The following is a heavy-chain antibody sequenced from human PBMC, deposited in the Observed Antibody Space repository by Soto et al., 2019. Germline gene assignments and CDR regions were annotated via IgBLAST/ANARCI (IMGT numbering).Heavy chain of an antibody. CDR1: GFTFSSSA. V-gene: IGHV3-23*01. CDR2: VGGSGGTT. CDR3: AKNCGGDFYTNFDF. J-gene: IGHJ4*02. D-gene: IGHD2-21*02. Sequence: EVQLLESGGGLVQPGGSLRLSCAASGFTFSSSAMSWVRQAPGMGLEWVSGVGGSGGTTYSADSVKGRFIISRDNSKNTLYLQMTSLSAEDTAVYYCAKNCGGDFYTNFDFWGQGTLVTVSS.